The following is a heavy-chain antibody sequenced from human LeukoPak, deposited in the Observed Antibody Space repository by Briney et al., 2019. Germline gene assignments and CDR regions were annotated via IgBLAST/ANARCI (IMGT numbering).Heavy chain of an antibody. J-gene: IGHJ4*02. CDR2: INPNSGGT. D-gene: IGHD6-13*01. CDR1: GYTFTTCA. V-gene: IGHV1-2*02. Sequence: ASVKVSCKASGYTFTTCAMNWVRQAPGQGLEWMGWINPNSGGTNYAQKFQGRVTMTRDTSISTAYMELSRLRSDDTAVYYCARDRCSSSCDPFDYWGQGTLVTVSS. CDR3: ARDRCSSSCDPFDY.